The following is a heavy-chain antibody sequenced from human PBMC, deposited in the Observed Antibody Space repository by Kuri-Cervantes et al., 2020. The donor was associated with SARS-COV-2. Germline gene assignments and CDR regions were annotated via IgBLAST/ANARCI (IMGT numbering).Heavy chain of an antibody. V-gene: IGHV3-21*01. Sequence: GGSLRLSCAASGFTVSNTYMTWVRQAPGKGLEWVSSIGSSSSYIYYADSVKGRFTISRDNAKNSLYLQMNSLRAEDTAVYYCAGQLLYYYDSSGYPDAFDIWGQGTMVTVSS. D-gene: IGHD3-22*01. CDR3: AGQLLYYYDSSGYPDAFDI. CDR2: IGSSSSYI. J-gene: IGHJ3*02. CDR1: GFTVSNTY.